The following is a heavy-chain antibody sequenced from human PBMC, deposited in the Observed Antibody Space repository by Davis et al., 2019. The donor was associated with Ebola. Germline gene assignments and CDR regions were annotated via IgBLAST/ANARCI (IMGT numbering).Heavy chain of an antibody. V-gene: IGHV5-51*01. CDR2: IFPGDSDT. CDR1: GYSFTSYW. Sequence: GESLKTPCKGSGYSFTSYWIGRVRQMPGKGLEWMGIIFPGDSDTRYSPSFQGQVTISADKSISIAYLQWSSLKASDIAMYFCARQGGGNTYGSGDYWGQGTLVTVSS. CDR3: ARQGGGNTYGSGDY. D-gene: IGHD5-18*01. J-gene: IGHJ4*02.